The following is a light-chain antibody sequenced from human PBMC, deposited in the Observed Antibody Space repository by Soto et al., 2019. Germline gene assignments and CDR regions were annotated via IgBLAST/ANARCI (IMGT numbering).Light chain of an antibody. CDR2: IYSDGRH. CDR3: ETWGTDIHV. J-gene: IGLJ1*01. Sequence: QSVLTQSPSASASLGASVKLTCTLSSAHSRYTIAWHQQRPGKGPRYLMKIYSDGRHDKGDGIPDRFSGSSSGAERYLTVSSLQSEDEADYYCETWGTDIHVFGSGTKVTVL. V-gene: IGLV4-69*01. CDR1: SAHSRYT.